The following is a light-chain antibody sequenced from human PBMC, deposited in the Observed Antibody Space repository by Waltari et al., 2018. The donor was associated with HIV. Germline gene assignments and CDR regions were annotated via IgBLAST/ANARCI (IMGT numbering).Light chain of an antibody. CDR3: SSYAGSSTFVI. CDR2: EVS. V-gene: IGLV2-23*02. J-gene: IGLJ2*01. CDR1: SSDVGTYKH. Sequence: QSALTQPASVSGSPGQSITLSCTGSSSDVGTYKHVSWYQQPPGKAPRLIIYEVSKRPSGVSNRYSASKSGKTASLTVSGLRAEDEADYYCSSYAGSSTFVIFGGGTKLTVL.